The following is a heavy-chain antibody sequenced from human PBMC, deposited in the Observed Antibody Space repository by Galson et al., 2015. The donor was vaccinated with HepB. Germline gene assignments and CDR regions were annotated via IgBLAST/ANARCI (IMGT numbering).Heavy chain of an antibody. V-gene: IGHV3-74*01. CDR1: GFIFGSDW. CDR2: INKDGSTT. Sequence: SLRLSCAASGFIFGSDWMHWVRQAPGKGLVWVSHINKDGSTTNYADSVKGRFTISRDNAKNTLYLQMNSLRVEDTAVYYCARAVGGSSAYWGQGTLVTVSS. J-gene: IGHJ4*02. CDR3: ARAVGGSSAY. D-gene: IGHD1-26*01.